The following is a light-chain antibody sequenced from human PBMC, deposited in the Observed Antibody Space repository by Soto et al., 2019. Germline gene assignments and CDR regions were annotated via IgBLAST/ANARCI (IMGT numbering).Light chain of an antibody. V-gene: IGKV1-39*01. CDR2: AAS. CDR1: QSISSY. Sequence: DIQMTQSPSSLSASVGDRVSVACRASQSISSYLNWYQQKPGKAPNLLIYAASSLQSGVPSRFSGSGSGTDFTLTIASLQPEDFATYYCQQTYSTPQTFGQGTKVEMK. J-gene: IGKJ1*01. CDR3: QQTYSTPQT.